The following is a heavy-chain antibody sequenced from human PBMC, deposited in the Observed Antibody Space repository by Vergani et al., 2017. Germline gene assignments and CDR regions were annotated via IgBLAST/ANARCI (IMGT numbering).Heavy chain of an antibody. J-gene: IGHJ6*02. V-gene: IGHV3-11*04. CDR3: AKNPLISTTRHYYAMDV. CDR2: ISPGASTV. D-gene: IGHD2-21*01. CDR1: GFKFSDHY. Sequence: LEESGGGSVKPGGSLRLSCAASGFKFSDHYMSWIRQAPGKGLEWVSHISPGASTVSYTDSVTGRFTVSRYNDNNSLTLDMTTLRVEDTAVYYCAKNPLISTTRHYYAMDVLCQGTTVTVSS.